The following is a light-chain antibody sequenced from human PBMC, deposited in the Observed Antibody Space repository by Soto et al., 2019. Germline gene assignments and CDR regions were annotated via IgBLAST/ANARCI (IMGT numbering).Light chain of an antibody. Sequence: QSVLTQVPSAAGSPGQSVTISCTGTSSDVGAYNYLSWYQHHPGKAPELMVYEVNKRPSGVPDRFSGSKSGHPASLTVSGLQAEDEADYYCTSHAGTINFPYIFGTGTKVTVL. CDR3: TSHAGTINFPYI. V-gene: IGLV2-8*01. CDR1: SSDVGAYNY. CDR2: EVN. J-gene: IGLJ1*01.